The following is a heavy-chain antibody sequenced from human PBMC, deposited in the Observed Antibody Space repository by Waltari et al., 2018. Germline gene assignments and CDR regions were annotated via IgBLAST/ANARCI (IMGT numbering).Heavy chain of an antibody. CDR1: GFNFGRFT. CDR3: AKEADYSFPHFDR. V-gene: IGHV3-43*01. J-gene: IGHJ4*02. D-gene: IGHD2-15*01. Sequence: EVQLVQSGEVAAQPGGSLRLSCAASGFNFGRFTMHWVRRFPGQSPQWVSFIIRHGTTNYAESRKGQFTIYRDNSRNSVYLDIYDARFEDAALYFCAKEADYSFPHFDRWGQGALVTVSS. CDR2: IIRHGTT.